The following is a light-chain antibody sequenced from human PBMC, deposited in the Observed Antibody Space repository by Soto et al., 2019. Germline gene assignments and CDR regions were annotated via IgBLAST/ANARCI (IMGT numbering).Light chain of an antibody. V-gene: IGKV1-39*01. CDR3: QQYNSFSKT. CDR1: QSISSS. Sequence: DIQMTQSPSSLSASVGDRVTITCRASQSISSSFNWYQQKPGKAPKLLIYAASSLQSGVPSRFSGSGYGTEFTLTIASLQPDDSASYYCQQYNSFSKTFGRGTKVEIK. J-gene: IGKJ4*02. CDR2: AAS.